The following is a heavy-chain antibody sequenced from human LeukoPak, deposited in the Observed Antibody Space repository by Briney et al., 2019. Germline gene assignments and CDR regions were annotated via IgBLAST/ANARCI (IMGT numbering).Heavy chain of an antibody. CDR1: GYTFTRYD. J-gene: IGHJ6*03. D-gene: IGHD4-17*01. Sequence: ASVKVSCMASGYTFTRYDINWVRQATGQGVEWMGWMNPESGNPGYAQKLQGRVTMTRNTSISTAYMELSSVRDERTGVFSCARFMTTVKDYYYYYTGVWGKKATVTISS. CDR3: ARFMTTVKDYYYYYTGV. V-gene: IGHV1-8*01. CDR2: MNPESGNP.